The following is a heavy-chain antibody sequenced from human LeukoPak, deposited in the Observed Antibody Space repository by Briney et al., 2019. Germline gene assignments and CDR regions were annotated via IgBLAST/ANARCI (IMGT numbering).Heavy chain of an antibody. Sequence: SVKVSCKASGGTFSSYAISWVRQAPGQGLEWMGRIIPILGIANYAQKFQGRVTITADKSTSTAYMELSSLRSEDTAVYYCARDRSYGDDAFDYWGQGTLVTVSS. V-gene: IGHV1-69*04. J-gene: IGHJ4*02. CDR2: IIPILGIA. CDR1: GGTFSSYA. CDR3: ARDRSYGDDAFDY. D-gene: IGHD4-17*01.